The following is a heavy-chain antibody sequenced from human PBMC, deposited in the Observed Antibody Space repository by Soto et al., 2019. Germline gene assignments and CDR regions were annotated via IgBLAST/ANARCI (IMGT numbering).Heavy chain of an antibody. V-gene: IGHV3-30*18. Sequence: PGGSLRLSCAASGFTFSSYGMHWVRQAPGKGLEWVAVISYDGSNKYYADSVKGRFTISRDNSKNTLYLQMNSLGAEDTAVYYCAKKLGYCSGGSCYSGEDDAFDIWGQGTMVTVSS. CDR1: GFTFSSYG. CDR3: AKKLGYCSGGSCYSGEDDAFDI. CDR2: ISYDGSNK. J-gene: IGHJ3*02. D-gene: IGHD2-15*01.